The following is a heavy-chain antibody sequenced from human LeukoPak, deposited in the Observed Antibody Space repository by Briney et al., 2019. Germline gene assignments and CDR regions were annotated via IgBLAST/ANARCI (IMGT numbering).Heavy chain of an antibody. J-gene: IGHJ5*02. Sequence: GGSLRLSCAASGFSFSDYGMVWVRQAPGNGLEWISYISGGSDTHTYADSVKGRFTISRDNARYSLYLDMNNLRAEDTAVYYCARDAFRGYQFDPWGQGALVTVSS. CDR2: ISGGSDTH. CDR3: ARDAFRGYQFDP. V-gene: IGHV3-48*01. D-gene: IGHD5-12*01. CDR1: GFSFSDYG.